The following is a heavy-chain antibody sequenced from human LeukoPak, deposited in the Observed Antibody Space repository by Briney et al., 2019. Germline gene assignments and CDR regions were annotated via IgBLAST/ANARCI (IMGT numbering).Heavy chain of an antibody. Sequence: PSETLSLTCTVSGDSISIYYWSWIRHPPGKGLEGLGYIYNSGSTNYNPSLRSRVTISVDASKNQFSLSLTSVTAADTAVYFCVRDRELTYWGRGALVTVSS. CDR1: GDSISIYY. J-gene: IGHJ4*02. CDR3: VRDRELTY. V-gene: IGHV4-59*01. D-gene: IGHD1-26*01. CDR2: IYNSGST.